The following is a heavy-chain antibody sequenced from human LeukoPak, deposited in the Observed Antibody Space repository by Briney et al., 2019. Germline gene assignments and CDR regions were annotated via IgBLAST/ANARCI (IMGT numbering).Heavy chain of an antibody. D-gene: IGHD4-17*01. V-gene: IGHV3-30-3*01. J-gene: IGHJ3*02. Sequence: GRSLRLSCAASGFTFSSYAMHWVRQAPGKGLEWVAVISYDGSNKYCADSVKGRFTISRDNSKNTLYLQMNSLRAEDTAVYYCARDLRGFGAFDIWGQGTMVTVSS. CDR3: ARDLRGFGAFDI. CDR1: GFTFSSYA. CDR2: ISYDGSNK.